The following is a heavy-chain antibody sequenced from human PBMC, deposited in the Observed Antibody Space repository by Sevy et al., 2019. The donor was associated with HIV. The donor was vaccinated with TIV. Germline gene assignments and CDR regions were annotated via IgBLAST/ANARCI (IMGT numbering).Heavy chain of an antibody. V-gene: IGHV3-72*01. J-gene: IGHJ4*02. Sequence: GGSLRLSCAASGFTFSDHYMEWVRQAPGKGLEWVGRTRNKADSYTTEYAASVKGRFTISRDDSKNSLYLKMNSLKTGETAVYFSATQAGIAAAGRVFDYWGQGSLGTVSS. D-gene: IGHD6-13*01. CDR2: TRNKADSYTT. CDR1: GFTFSDHY. CDR3: ATQAGIAAAGRVFDY.